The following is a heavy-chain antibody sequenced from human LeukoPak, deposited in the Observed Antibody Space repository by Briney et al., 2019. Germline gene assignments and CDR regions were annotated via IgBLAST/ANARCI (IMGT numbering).Heavy chain of an antibody. V-gene: IGHV3-23*01. Sequence: GGSLRLSCAASGFAFSSYAMSWVRQAPGRGLEWVSAISGSGGSTYYADSVKGRFTISRDNSKNTLYLQMNSLRAEDTAVYYCAKRQQLVHYYYYGMDVWGQGTTVTVSS. J-gene: IGHJ6*02. D-gene: IGHD6-13*01. CDR3: AKRQQLVHYYYYGMDV. CDR2: ISGSGGST. CDR1: GFAFSSYA.